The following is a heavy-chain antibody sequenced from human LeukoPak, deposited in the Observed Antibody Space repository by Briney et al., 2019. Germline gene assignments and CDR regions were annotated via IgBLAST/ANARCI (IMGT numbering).Heavy chain of an antibody. CDR1: GYTLTELS. CDR3: ATQPLRDYGDYYYYYVDV. J-gene: IGHJ6*03. V-gene: IGHV1-24*01. Sequence: GASVKVSCKVSGYTLTELSMHWVRQAPGKGLEWMGGFDPEDGETIYAQKFQGRVTMTEDTSTDTAYMELSSLRSEDTAVYYCATQPLRDYGDYYYYYVDVWGKGTTVTVSS. CDR2: FDPEDGET. D-gene: IGHD4-17*01.